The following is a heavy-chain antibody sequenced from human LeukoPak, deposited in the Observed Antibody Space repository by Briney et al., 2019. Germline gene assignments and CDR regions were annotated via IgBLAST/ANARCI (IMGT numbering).Heavy chain of an antibody. CDR3: ARDLLQGTRGPL. CDR1: GFTFSSYS. Sequence: PGGSLRLSCAASGFTFSSYSMNWVRQAPGKGLEWVSSISSSDTYIYHADSVKGRFTISRDNAKNSLYLQMNSLRAEDTAVYYCARDLLQGTRGPLWGQGTLVTVSS. J-gene: IGHJ4*02. CDR2: ISSSDTYI. V-gene: IGHV3-21*01. D-gene: IGHD3-10*01.